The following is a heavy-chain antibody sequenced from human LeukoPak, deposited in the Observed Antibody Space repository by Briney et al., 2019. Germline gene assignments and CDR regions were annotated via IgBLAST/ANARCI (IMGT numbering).Heavy chain of an antibody. J-gene: IGHJ4*02. CDR3: ARDPGYYDSSGYHDY. V-gene: IGHV3-30-3*01. CDR2: ISYDGSNK. CDR1: GFTFSSYA. Sequence: QAGGSLRLSCAASGFTFSSYAMHWVRQAPGKGLEWVAVISYDGSNKYYADSVKGRFTISRDNSKNTLYLQMNSLRAKDTAVYYCARDPGYYDSSGYHDYWGQGTLVAVSS. D-gene: IGHD3-22*01.